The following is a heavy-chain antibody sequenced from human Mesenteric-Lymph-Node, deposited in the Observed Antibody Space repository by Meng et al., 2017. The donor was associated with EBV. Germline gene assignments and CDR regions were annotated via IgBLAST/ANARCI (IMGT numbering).Heavy chain of an antibody. V-gene: IGHV1-46*01. CDR3: ATGAGEGF. Sequence: QGQLVQSGAEGKKPGASVKISCKASGYTFSSYYMHWVRQAPGQGLEWMGIINPSSGSTTYAQKFLGRVTMTRDTSTSTVYMELSSLRSEDTAVYYCATGAGEGFWGQGTLVTVSS. CDR2: INPSSGST. D-gene: IGHD2-21*01. J-gene: IGHJ4*02. CDR1: GYTFSSYY.